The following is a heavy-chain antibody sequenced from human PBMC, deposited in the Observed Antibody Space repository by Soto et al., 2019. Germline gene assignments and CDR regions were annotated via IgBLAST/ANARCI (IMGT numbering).Heavy chain of an antibody. Sequence: QVQLVESGGGVVQPGRSLRLSCAASGFTFSGYGMHWVRQAPGKGLDWVAAISNDASTKHYADSVKGRFTISRDNSKKTRDLQMNSLSAEDTAVYYCAKDRVSEHSSGWHQGHWGQGTLVTVSS. CDR1: GFTFSGYG. CDR2: ISNDASTK. CDR3: AKDRVSEHSSGWHQGH. V-gene: IGHV3-30*18. J-gene: IGHJ4*02. D-gene: IGHD6-19*01.